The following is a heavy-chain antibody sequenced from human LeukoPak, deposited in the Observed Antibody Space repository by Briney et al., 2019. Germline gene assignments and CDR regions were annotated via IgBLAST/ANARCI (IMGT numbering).Heavy chain of an antibody. D-gene: IGHD1-26*01. Sequence: GGSLRLSCAASGFTFSSYAMHWVRQAPGKGLEYVSAISSNGGSTYYANSVKGRFTISRDNSKNTLYLQMGSLRAEDMAVYYCARVGYSGSYSDYWGQGTLVTVSS. J-gene: IGHJ4*02. CDR1: GFTFSSYA. CDR2: ISSNGGST. V-gene: IGHV3-64*01. CDR3: ARVGYSGSYSDY.